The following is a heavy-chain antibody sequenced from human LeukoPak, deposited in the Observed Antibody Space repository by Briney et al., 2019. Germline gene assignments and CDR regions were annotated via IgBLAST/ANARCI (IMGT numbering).Heavy chain of an antibody. CDR1: GYSISSGYY. D-gene: IGHD6-13*01. CDR2: IYHSGST. CDR3: ARGAIAAAGLGWFDP. J-gene: IGHJ5*02. Sequence: PSETLSLTCAVSGYSISSGYYWGWIRQPPGKGLEWIGSIYHSGSTYYNPSLKSRVTISVDTSKTQFSLRLSSVTAADTAVYYCARGAIAAAGLGWFDPGGQGTLVTVSS. V-gene: IGHV4-38-2*01.